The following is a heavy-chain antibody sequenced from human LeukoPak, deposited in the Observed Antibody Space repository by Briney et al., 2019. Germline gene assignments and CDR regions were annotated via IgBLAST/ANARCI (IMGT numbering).Heavy chain of an antibody. J-gene: IGHJ4*02. D-gene: IGHD2-15*01. V-gene: IGHV4-61*01. CDR3: ARHMLGYCSGGTCPYYFDY. CDR1: GGSVSSGSYY. CDR2: IYYSGST. Sequence: PSETLSLTCTVSGGSVSSGSYYWSWIRQPPRKGLEWIGYIYYSGSTDYNPSLKSRVTLSVDTSKNQFSLKLSSVTAADTAVYYCARHMLGYCSGGTCPYYFDYWGQGTLVTVSS.